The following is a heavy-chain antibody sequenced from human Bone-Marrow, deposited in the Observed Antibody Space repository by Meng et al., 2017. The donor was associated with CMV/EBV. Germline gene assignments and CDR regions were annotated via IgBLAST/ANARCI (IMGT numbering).Heavy chain of an antibody. V-gene: IGHV3-21*01. CDR3: ARDLIHDFWSGYGYYYGMDV. Sequence: GGSLRLSCAASGFTFSSYSMNWVRQAPGKGLEWVSSIDSRSRYIYYADSMKGRFTISRDNAKNSLHLQMNSLRAEDTAVYYCARDLIHDFWSGYGYYYGMDVWGRGTTVTVSS. CDR1: GFTFSSYS. CDR2: IDSRSRYI. D-gene: IGHD3-3*01. J-gene: IGHJ6*02.